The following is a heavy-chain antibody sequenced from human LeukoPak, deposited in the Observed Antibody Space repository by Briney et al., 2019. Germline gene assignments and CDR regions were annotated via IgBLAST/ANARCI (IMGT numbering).Heavy chain of an antibody. D-gene: IGHD2-15*01. CDR1: GGSISSYY. J-gene: IGHJ2*01. CDR3: ARHKRMYGYFDL. V-gene: IGHV4-59*08. Sequence: PSETLSLTCTVSGGSISSYYWSWIRQPPGKGLEWIGYIYYSGSTNYNPSLKSRVTISVDTSKNQFSLKLSSVTAADTAVYYCARHKRMYGYFDLWGRGTLVTVSS. CDR2: IYYSGST.